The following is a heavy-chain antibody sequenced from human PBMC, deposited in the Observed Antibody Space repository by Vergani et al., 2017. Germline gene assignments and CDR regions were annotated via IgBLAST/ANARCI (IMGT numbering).Heavy chain of an antibody. CDR3: ARHTTYTDS. J-gene: IGHJ4*02. D-gene: IGHD1-1*01. V-gene: IGHV5-51*01. Sequence: EVELVQSGQEMRKPGESVKISCKGSEYSFGNYWIGWVRQMPGKGLEWMVIIYPADSDTRYSPSFQGQVTISADKSISPAFLQWDSLKASDTALYYCARHTTYTDSWGQGTLVTVSS. CDR2: IYPADSDT. CDR1: EYSFGNYW.